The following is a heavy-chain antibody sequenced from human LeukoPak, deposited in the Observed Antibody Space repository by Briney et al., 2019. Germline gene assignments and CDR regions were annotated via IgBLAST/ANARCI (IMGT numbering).Heavy chain of an antibody. J-gene: IGHJ4*02. CDR1: GYTFTGYY. Sequence: ASVKVSCKASGYTFTGYYMHWVRQAPGQGLEWMGWINPNSGGTNYAQKFQGRVTITRDTSASTAYMELSSLRSEDMAVYYCARGMDSSSWTIPYYFDYWGQGTLVTVSS. CDR3: ARGMDSSSWTIPYYFDY. CDR2: INPNSGGT. V-gene: IGHV1-2*02. D-gene: IGHD6-13*01.